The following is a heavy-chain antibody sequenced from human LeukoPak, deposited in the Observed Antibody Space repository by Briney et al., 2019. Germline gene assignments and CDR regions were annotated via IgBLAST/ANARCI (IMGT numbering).Heavy chain of an antibody. CDR3: VRMYISSSPIDY. V-gene: IGHV5-51*01. Sequence: GESLKISCKGSGYSFTNYWIGWVRQMPGKGLESMGIMYPGDSDIKYSPSFQGRVTISADRSISTAYLQWSSLKASDTAMYYCVRMYISSSPIDYWGQGTLVTVSS. J-gene: IGHJ4*02. D-gene: IGHD6-6*01. CDR1: GYSFTNYW. CDR2: MYPGDSDI.